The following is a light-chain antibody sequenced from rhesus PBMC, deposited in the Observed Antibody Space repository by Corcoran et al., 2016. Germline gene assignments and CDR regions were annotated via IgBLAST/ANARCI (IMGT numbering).Light chain of an antibody. J-gene: IGKJ2*01. CDR3: QQYDSDPYI. Sequence: DIQMTQSPSSLSASVGDRVTITCRAGQDISSYLAWYQQNPGKAPKPLFYSASNLKRGGQTMFSGSGSGKDFTLTISSLQPEDFATYYCQQYDSDPYIFGQGTKVEIK. CDR1: QDISSY. V-gene: IGKV1-37*01. CDR2: SAS.